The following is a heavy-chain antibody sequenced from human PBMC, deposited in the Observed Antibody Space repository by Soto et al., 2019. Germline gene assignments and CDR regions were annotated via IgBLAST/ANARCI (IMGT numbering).Heavy chain of an antibody. CDR1: GFTFSSYA. V-gene: IGHV3-23*01. J-gene: IGHJ4*02. Sequence: GGSLRLSCAASGFTFSSYAMSWVRQAPGKGLEWVSAISGSGGSTYYADSVKGRFTISRDNSKNTLYLQMNSLRAEDTAVYYCARSFSGYDYGYWGQGTLVTVSS. D-gene: IGHD5-12*01. CDR3: ARSFSGYDYGY. CDR2: ISGSGGST.